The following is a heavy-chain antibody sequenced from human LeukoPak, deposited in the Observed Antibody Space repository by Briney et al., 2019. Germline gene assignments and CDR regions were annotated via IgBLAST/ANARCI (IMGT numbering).Heavy chain of an antibody. CDR1: GYTFTTYY. V-gene: IGHV1-46*01. Sequence: GASVKVSCKASGYTFTTYYMHWVRQAPGQGLEWMGIINVGAGTTSFARKFQGRVTMTRDTSTSTVYMDLGSLRSEDTAVYYCARSAGVAGIFFYYYYMDVWGKGTTVTVSS. CDR2: INVGAGTT. J-gene: IGHJ6*03. CDR3: ARSAGVAGIFFYYYYMDV. D-gene: IGHD6-19*01.